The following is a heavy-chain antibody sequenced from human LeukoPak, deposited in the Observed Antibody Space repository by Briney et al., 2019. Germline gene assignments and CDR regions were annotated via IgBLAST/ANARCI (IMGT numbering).Heavy chain of an antibody. V-gene: IGHV5-10-1*01. D-gene: IGHD6-19*01. CDR1: GYSFTSYW. CDR2: IDPSDSYT. Sequence: GESLKISCKGSGYSFTSYWISWVRQMPGKGLEWMGRIDPSDSYTNYSPSFQGHVTISAHKSISTAYLQWSSLKASDTAMYYCARRVQEGIAVAGKTIDYWGQGTLVTVSS. CDR3: ARRVQEGIAVAGKTIDY. J-gene: IGHJ4*02.